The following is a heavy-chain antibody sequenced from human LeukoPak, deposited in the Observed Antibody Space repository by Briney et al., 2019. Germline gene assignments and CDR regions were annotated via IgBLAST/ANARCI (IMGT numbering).Heavy chain of an antibody. D-gene: IGHD1-26*01. J-gene: IGHJ4*02. V-gene: IGHV3-21*01. Sequence: GGSLRLSCAASGFTFSSYGMNWVRQAPGEGLEWVSFITSSNNHIDYADSVKGRFTISRDNAKNSLYLQMNSLRAEDTALYFCARGSGSGSWLIDYWGQGALVTVSS. CDR2: ITSSNNHI. CDR1: GFTFSSYG. CDR3: ARGSGSGSWLIDY.